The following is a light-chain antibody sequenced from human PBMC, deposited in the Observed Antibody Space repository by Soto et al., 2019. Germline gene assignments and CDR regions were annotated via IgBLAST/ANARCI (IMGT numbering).Light chain of an antibody. CDR1: SSNIGAGYD. CDR2: GDT. CDR3: QSYDTSLNDLEGV. J-gene: IGLJ3*02. V-gene: IGLV1-40*01. Sequence: QSVLAQPPSVSGAPGQRVTISCTGSSSNIGAGYDVHWYQVVPGTAPKLLIYGDTNRPSGVPDRFSGSKSGSSASLAITGLQAEDEADYYCQSYDTSLNDLEGVFGGGTKVTLL.